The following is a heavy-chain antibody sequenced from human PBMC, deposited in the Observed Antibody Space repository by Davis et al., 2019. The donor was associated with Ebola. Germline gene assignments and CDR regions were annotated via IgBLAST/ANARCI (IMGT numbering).Heavy chain of an antibody. D-gene: IGHD3-3*01. CDR3: ARSPRHYDFWSGYYTFGYGMDV. Sequence: SETLSLTCTVSGASISSSYWSWIRQPPGKGLEWMGNIYYTGNSNYDPSLKSRLTMSVDTSKNEFSLELTSVTAADTAVYYCARSPRHYDFWSGYYTFGYGMDVWGQGTTVTVSS. V-gene: IGHV4-59*08. CDR2: IYYTGNS. J-gene: IGHJ6*02. CDR1: GASISSSY.